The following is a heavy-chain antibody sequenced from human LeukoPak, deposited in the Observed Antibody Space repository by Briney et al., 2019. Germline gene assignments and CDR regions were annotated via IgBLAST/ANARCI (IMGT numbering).Heavy chain of an antibody. CDR3: ARARVIPASFDD. V-gene: IGHV4-61*02. CDR1: GGSITFGSYY. J-gene: IGHJ4*02. Sequence: SETLSLTCTVSGGSITFGSYYWTWIRQPAGNGLEWIGRIYTSGRTFYNPSLKSRVTISMDTSMNQFSLGLNSVTAADTAVYYCARARVIPASFDDWGQGTLVTVSS. D-gene: IGHD3-16*02. CDR2: IYTSGRT.